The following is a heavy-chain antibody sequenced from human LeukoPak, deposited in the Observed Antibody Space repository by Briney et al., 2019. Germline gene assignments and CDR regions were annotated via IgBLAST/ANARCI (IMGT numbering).Heavy chain of an antibody. D-gene: IGHD3-3*01. CDR2: VYYSGST. CDR3: ARHLDITIFAVVTAPYMDV. V-gene: IGHV4-39*01. Sequence: SETLSLTCTVSGDSSSNSSYYWGWIRQPPGKGLEWIGDVYYSGSTYYNPSLKSRVTISLDTSNNQFSLKLNSVTAADTAVYYCARHLDITIFAVVTAPYMDVWGKGTTVTVSS. CDR1: GDSSSNSSYY. J-gene: IGHJ6*03.